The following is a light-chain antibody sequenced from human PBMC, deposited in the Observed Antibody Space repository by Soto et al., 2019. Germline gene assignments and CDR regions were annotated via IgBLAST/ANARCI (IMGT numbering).Light chain of an antibody. CDR2: EVS. CDR3: SSYAGSNNLV. Sequence: QSALTQPPSASGSPGQSVTISCTGTSSDVGGYNYVSWYQQHPGKAPKLMIYEVSKRPSGGPDRFSGSKPGNTASLTVSGLQAEDEADYYCSSYAGSNNLVFGGGTKLTVL. CDR1: SSDVGGYNY. V-gene: IGLV2-8*01. J-gene: IGLJ3*02.